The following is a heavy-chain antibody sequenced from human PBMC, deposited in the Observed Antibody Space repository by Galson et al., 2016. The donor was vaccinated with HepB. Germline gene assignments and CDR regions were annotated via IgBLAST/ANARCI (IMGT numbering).Heavy chain of an antibody. Sequence: SGYTFTTYFMHWLRQAPGQGLKWMGIIDPTGGSTTYAQKFQGRVTMIRDTSTRIVYMELSSLRSEDTAVYYCAREGDCGGGSCFGYWGQGTLVTVSS. J-gene: IGHJ4*02. V-gene: IGHV1-46*01. D-gene: IGHD2-15*01. CDR2: IDPTGGST. CDR3: AREGDCGGGSCFGY. CDR1: GYTFTTYF.